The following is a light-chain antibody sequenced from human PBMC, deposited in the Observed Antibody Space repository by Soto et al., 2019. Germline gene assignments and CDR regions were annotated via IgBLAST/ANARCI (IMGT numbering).Light chain of an antibody. J-gene: IGLJ2*01. Sequence: QSALTQPASVSGSPGQSITISCTGTSSDVGNYNLVSWYQQHPDKAPELMLYEGGKRPSGVSNRFSGSKSGNTASLTISGLQAEDEADYYCCSYAGSSTVVFGGGTQLTVL. CDR2: EGG. CDR1: SSDVGNYNL. CDR3: CSYAGSSTVV. V-gene: IGLV2-23*01.